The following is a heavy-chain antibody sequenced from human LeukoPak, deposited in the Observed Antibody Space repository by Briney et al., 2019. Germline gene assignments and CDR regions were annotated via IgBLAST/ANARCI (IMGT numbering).Heavy chain of an antibody. CDR3: ARDWVGYFTFDP. V-gene: IGHV3-33*01. Sequence: GGSLRLSCAASGFTFSTYGMHWVRQAPGKGLEWVAVIRYDGSNKYYADSVKGRFTISRDNAKNSLYLQMNSLRAEDTAVYYCARDWVGYFTFDPWGQGTLVTVSS. J-gene: IGHJ5*02. CDR1: GFTFSTYG. D-gene: IGHD5-12*01. CDR2: IRYDGSNK.